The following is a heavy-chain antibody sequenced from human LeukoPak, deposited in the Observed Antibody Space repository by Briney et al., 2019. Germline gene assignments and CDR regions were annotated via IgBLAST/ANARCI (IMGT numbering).Heavy chain of an antibody. D-gene: IGHD6-19*01. Sequence: PGRSLRLSCAASGFTFSTYPMHWVRQAPGKGLEWVAFISYDGSNKYYGDSMTGRFTISRDNAKNRLYLQMDSLRPEDTAVYYCARDRVWLSSASSIDAFDLWGQGTMVTVSS. V-gene: IGHV3-30-3*01. CDR1: GFTFSTYP. J-gene: IGHJ3*01. CDR3: ARDRVWLSSASSIDAFDL. CDR2: ISYDGSNK.